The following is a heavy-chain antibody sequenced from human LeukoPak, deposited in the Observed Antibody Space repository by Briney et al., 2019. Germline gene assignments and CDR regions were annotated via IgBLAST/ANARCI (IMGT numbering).Heavy chain of an antibody. Sequence: SETLSLTCTVSGCSISSDYWTWIRQPPTKGLEWIGYIYYNGATSYNPSLKSRVTMSVDTSKKHFSLKMTSVTAADTAVYYCARYGGSGWVIDNWGQGALVTVSS. V-gene: IGHV4-59*08. J-gene: IGHJ4*02. CDR3: ARYGGSGWVIDN. D-gene: IGHD6-19*01. CDR2: IYYNGAT. CDR1: GCSISSDY.